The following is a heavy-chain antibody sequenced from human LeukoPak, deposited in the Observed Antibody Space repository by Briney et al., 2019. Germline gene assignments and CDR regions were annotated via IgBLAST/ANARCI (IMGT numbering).Heavy chain of an antibody. D-gene: IGHD3-22*01. V-gene: IGHV4-39*01. CDR3: ARRRTHYYDSSGYYYAFDI. J-gene: IGHJ3*02. Sequence: PSETLSLTCTVSGGSISSSSYYWGWIRQPPGKGLEWIGSIYYSGSTYYNPSLKSRVTISVDTSKNQFSLKLSSVTAADTAVYYCARRRTHYYDSSGYYYAFDIWGQGTMVTVSS. CDR1: GGSISSSSYY. CDR2: IYYSGST.